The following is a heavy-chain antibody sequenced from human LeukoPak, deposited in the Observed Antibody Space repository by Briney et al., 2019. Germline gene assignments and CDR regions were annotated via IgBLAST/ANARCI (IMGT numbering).Heavy chain of an antibody. CDR1: GFTFSDHY. D-gene: IGHD4-17*01. CDR2: IRSGDSSI. J-gene: IGHJ4*02. CDR3: ARGHYGLDY. V-gene: IGHV3-11*01. Sequence: GGSLRLSCAASGFTFSDHYMSGIRQAPGKGLEWVSYIRSGDSSIYYADSVKGRFTISRDNAKNSLYLQMSSLRAEDTAVYYCARGHYGLDYWGQGTLVTVSS.